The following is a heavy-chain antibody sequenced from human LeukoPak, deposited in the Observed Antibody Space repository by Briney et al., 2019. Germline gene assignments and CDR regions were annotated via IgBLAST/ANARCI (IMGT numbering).Heavy chain of an antibody. D-gene: IGHD5-18*01. CDR2: INHSGST. CDR3: ARGADTAMEFDY. CDR1: GGSFSGYY. Sequence: SETLSLTCAVHGGSFSGYYWSWIRQPPGKGLEWIGEINHSGSTNYNPSLKSRVTISVDTSKNQFSLKLSSVTAADTAVYYCARGADTAMEFDYWGQGTLVTVSS. J-gene: IGHJ4*02. V-gene: IGHV4-34*01.